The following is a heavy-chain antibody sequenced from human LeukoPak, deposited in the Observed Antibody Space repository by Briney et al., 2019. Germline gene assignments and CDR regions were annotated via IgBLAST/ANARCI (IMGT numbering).Heavy chain of an antibody. D-gene: IGHD3-10*01. CDR3: ARGDYGSGRPIDY. CDR1: GGSISSGSYY. Sequence: SQTLSLTCTVSGGSISSGSYYWSWIRQPAGKGLEWIGRIYTSGSTNYNPSLKSRVTISVDTSKNQFSLKLSSVTAADTAVYYCARGDYGSGRPIDYWGQGTLVTVSS. CDR2: IYTSGST. J-gene: IGHJ4*02. V-gene: IGHV4-61*02.